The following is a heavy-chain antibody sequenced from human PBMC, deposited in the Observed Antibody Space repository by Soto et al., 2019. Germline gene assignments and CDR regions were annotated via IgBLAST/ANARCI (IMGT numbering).Heavy chain of an antibody. J-gene: IGHJ3*02. CDR2: INHSGST. V-gene: IGHV4-34*01. Sequence: QVQLQQWGAGLLKPSETLSLTCAVYGGSFSGYYWSWIRQPPGKGLEWIGEINHSGSTNYNPSLKRRVTISVDTSKNQFSLKLSSVTAADTAVYYCARGLGDYGDYSDAFDIWGQGTMVTVSS. CDR3: ARGLGDYGDYSDAFDI. CDR1: GGSFSGYY. D-gene: IGHD4-17*01.